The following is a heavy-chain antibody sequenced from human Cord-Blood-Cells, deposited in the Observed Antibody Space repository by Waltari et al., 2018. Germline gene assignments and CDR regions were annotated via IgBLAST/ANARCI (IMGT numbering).Heavy chain of an antibody. D-gene: IGHD6-13*01. V-gene: IGHV4-34*01. J-gene: IGHJ4*02. CDR1: GGSFSGYY. Sequence: QVQLQQWGAGLLKPSETLSLTCAVYGGSFSGYYWSWIRQPPGKGLEWSGEIKHSGSTNYNPSLKSRGTISVDTSKNQFSLKLSSVTAADTAVYYCARENSSSWYYFGYWGQGTLVTVSS. CDR3: ARENSSSWYYFGY. CDR2: IKHSGST.